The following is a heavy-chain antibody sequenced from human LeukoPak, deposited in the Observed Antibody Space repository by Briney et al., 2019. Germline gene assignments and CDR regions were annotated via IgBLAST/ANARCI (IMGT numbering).Heavy chain of an antibody. J-gene: IGHJ5*02. V-gene: IGHV4-59*01. D-gene: IGHD3-10*01. CDR2: IYYSGST. CDR3: ARGLMVRGVMSLYNWFDP. Sequence: SETLSLTCTVSGGSISSYYWSWIRQPPGKGLEWIGYIYYSGSTNYNPSLKSRVTISVDTSKNQFSLKLSSVTAADTAVYYCARGLMVRGVMSLYNWFDPWGQGTLVTVSS. CDR1: GGSISSYY.